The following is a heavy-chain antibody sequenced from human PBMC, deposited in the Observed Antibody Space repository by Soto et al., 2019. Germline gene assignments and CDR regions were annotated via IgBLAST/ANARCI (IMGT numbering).Heavy chain of an antibody. CDR2: IIPIFGTA. J-gene: IGHJ6*02. CDR3: ARFGWSGGSCDYYYGMDV. Sequence: QVQLVQSGAEVKKPGSSVKVSCKASGGTFSSYAISWVRQAPGQGLEWMGGIIPIFGTANYAQKFQGRVTIPADEATSTAYMERSSLRSEDTAVYYCARFGWSGGSCDYYYGMDVWGQGTTVTVSS. CDR1: GGTFSSYA. V-gene: IGHV1-69*12. D-gene: IGHD2-15*01.